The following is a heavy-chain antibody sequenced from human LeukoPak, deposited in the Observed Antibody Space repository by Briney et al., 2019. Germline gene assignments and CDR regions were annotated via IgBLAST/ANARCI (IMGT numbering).Heavy chain of an antibody. CDR3: ASSFSDDFWSGHF. V-gene: IGHV3-7*01. D-gene: IGHD3-3*01. J-gene: IGHJ4*02. Sequence: PGGSLRLSCAASRLTFTYWMSWVRQAPGKGLEWVANKKQDGGEKYYVDSVKGRFTIFRDNAKKSLYLQMNSLRAEDTAVYYCASSFSDDFWSGHFWGQGTLVTVSS. CDR2: KKQDGGEK. CDR1: RLTFTYW.